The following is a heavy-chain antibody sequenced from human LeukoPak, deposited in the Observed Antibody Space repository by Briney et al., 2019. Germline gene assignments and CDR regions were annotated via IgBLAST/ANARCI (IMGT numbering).Heavy chain of an antibody. CDR1: GFTFSSYG. CDR2: FSGGGPYT. V-gene: IGHV3-23*01. Sequence: PGGSLRLSCAASGFTFSSYGMHWVRQAPGKGLEWVSTFSGGGPYTYYSDSVKGRFTISRDNSKNTLYLQMNSLRAEDTAVYYCAKRGLVGATEHYFTYWGQGTLVTVSS. CDR3: AKRGLVGATEHYFTY. J-gene: IGHJ4*02. D-gene: IGHD1-26*01.